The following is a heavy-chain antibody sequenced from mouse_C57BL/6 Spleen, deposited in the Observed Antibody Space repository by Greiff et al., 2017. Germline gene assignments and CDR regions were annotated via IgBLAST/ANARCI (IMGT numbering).Heavy chain of an antibody. CDR2: IDPSASYP. D-gene: IGHD4-1*01. J-gene: IGHJ2*01. Sequence: QVQLQQPGAELVKPGASVKLSCKASGYTFTSYWMQWVKQRPGQGLEWIGVIDPSASYPNYNQKFKGKATLTVDTSSSTAYMQLSSLTSEDTAVYYCARLGLTDFAYWGQGTTLTVSS. V-gene: IGHV1-50*01. CDR1: GYTFTSYW. CDR3: ARLGLTDFAY.